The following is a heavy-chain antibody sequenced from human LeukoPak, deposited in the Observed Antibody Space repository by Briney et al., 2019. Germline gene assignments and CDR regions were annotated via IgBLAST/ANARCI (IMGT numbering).Heavy chain of an antibody. D-gene: IGHD5-18*01. Sequence: SETLSLTCTVSGGSISSSSYYWGWIRQPPGKGLEWIGEINYSGSTNYNPSLKSRVTISVDKSKNQFSLKLSSVTAADTAVYYCARDRGGYSYGSWFDPWGQGTLVTVSS. CDR2: INYSGST. CDR1: GGSISSSSYY. CDR3: ARDRGGYSYGSWFDP. V-gene: IGHV4-39*07. J-gene: IGHJ5*02.